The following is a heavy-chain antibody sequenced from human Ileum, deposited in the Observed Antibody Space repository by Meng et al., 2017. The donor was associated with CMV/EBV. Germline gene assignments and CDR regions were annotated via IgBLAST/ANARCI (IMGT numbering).Heavy chain of an antibody. Sequence: GESLKISCAASGFTFSNYWMSWVRQAPGKGLEWVANIKQDGSQKYYVDSVKGRFTISRDTAKNSLYLQMDSLRVDDTAVYYCARDRGRDAWIEFLGGFDCWGQGTLVTVSS. J-gene: IGHJ4*02. V-gene: IGHV3-7*01. CDR2: IKQDGSQK. D-gene: IGHD3-16*01. CDR3: ARDRGRDAWIEFLGGFDC. CDR1: GFTFSNYW.